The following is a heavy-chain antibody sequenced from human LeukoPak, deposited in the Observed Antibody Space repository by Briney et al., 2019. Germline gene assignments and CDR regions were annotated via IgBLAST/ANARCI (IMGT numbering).Heavy chain of an antibody. J-gene: IGHJ4*02. CDR1: GGSISSYY. D-gene: IGHD5-12*01. CDR3: ARGQGGYDLPDY. Sequence: SETLSLTCTASGGSISSYYWSWIRQPPGKGLEWIGYIYYSGSTNYNPSLKSRVTISVDTSKNQFSLKLSSVTAADTAVYYCARGQGGYDLPDYWGQGTLVTVSS. V-gene: IGHV4-59*01. CDR2: IYYSGST.